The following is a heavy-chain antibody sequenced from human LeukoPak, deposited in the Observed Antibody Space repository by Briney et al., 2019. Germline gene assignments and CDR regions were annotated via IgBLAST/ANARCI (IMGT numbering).Heavy chain of an antibody. D-gene: IGHD3-22*01. CDR2: INHSGGT. V-gene: IGHV4-34*01. CDR1: GGSFSGYY. Sequence: SETLSLTCAVYGGSFSGYYWTWIRQPPGKGLEWIGEINHSGGTNYNSSLKSRVTISVDTSKNQFSLKLSSVTAADTAVYYCARVPRGDSSSYKGVYWGQGTLVTVSS. CDR3: ARVPRGDSSSYKGVY. J-gene: IGHJ4*02.